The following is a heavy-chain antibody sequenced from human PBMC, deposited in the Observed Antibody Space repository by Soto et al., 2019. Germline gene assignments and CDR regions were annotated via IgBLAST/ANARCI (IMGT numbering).Heavy chain of an antibody. V-gene: IGHV4-59*01. D-gene: IGHD5-12*01. CDR3: AREEYSGYDDAFDI. CDR1: GGSISSYY. J-gene: IGHJ3*02. CDR2: IYYSGST. Sequence: QVQLQESGPGLVKPSETLSLTCTVPGGSISSYYWSWIRQPPGKGLEWIGYIYYSGSTNYNPSLKSRVTISVDTSKNQFSLKLSSVTAADTAVYYCAREEYSGYDDAFDIWGQGTMVTVSS.